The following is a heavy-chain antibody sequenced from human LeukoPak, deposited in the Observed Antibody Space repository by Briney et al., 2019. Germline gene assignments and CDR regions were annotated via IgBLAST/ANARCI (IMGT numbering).Heavy chain of an antibody. D-gene: IGHD1-26*01. V-gene: IGHV3-30-3*01. CDR3: ARWEREYFDY. CDR1: GFTFTSYA. CDR2: TSSDGNNK. Sequence: GGSLRLSCAASGFTFTSYAVHWLRQAPGKGLEWVAVTSSDGNNKYYADSVKGRFTISRVNSKNTLNLQMNSLRADDTAVYYCARWEREYFDYWGQGTLVTVS. J-gene: IGHJ4*02.